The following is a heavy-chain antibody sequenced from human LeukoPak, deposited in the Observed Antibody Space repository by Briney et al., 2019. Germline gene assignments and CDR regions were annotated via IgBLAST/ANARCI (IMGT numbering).Heavy chain of an antibody. CDR2: IYSGGST. CDR3: ARGGSGWGY. CDR1: GFTLSSNY. J-gene: IGHJ4*02. Sequence: PGGSLRVSCVASGFTLSSNYMTWVRQSPGKGLEWVSVIYSGGSTYYADSVQGRFTISRDNSKNTLYLQMNSLRAEDTAVYYCARGGSGWGYWGQGTLVTVSS. D-gene: IGHD6-19*01. V-gene: IGHV3-53*01.